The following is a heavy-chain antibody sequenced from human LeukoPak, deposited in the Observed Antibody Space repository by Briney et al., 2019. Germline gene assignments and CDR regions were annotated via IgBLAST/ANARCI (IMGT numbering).Heavy chain of an antibody. D-gene: IGHD1-26*01. CDR1: GGSISSGSYY. CDR2: IYTSGST. Sequence: SETLSLTCTVSGGSISSGSYYWSWIRQPAGKGLEWIGRIYTSGSTNYNPSLKSRVTISVDTSKNQFSLKLSSVTAADTAVYYCARTHAWGYYYMDVWGKGTTVTISS. V-gene: IGHV4-61*02. J-gene: IGHJ6*03. CDR3: ARTHAWGYYYMDV.